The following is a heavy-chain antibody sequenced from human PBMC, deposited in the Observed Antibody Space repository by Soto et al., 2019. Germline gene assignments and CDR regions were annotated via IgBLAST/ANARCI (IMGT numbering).Heavy chain of an antibody. D-gene: IGHD6-19*01. V-gene: IGHV3-23*01. CDR1: GFTFSTYS. J-gene: IGHJ4*02. CDR3: AKVWGAVDGVFGS. Sequence: EVQLLESGRGLVQPGGSLRLSCAASGFTFSTYSMIWVRQAPWEGLEWVSAISGSGGSTDYADSVKGRFTSSRDHSKNTLYLQMYSLGAEDTAVYYGAKVWGAVDGVFGSWGQGNLVNVSS. CDR2: ISGSGGST.